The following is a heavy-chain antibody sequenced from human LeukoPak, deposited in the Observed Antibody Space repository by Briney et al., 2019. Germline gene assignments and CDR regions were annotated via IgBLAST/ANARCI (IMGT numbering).Heavy chain of an antibody. CDR2: ISGSGGST. CDR3: AKDQSSGYYSSPFDY. J-gene: IGHJ4*02. Sequence: GGSLRLSCAASGFTFSSYAMSWVRQAPGKGREGVSAISGSGGSTYYADSVKGRFTISRDNSKNTLYLQMNSLRAEDTAVYYCAKDQSSGYYSSPFDYWGQGTLVTVSS. CDR1: GFTFSSYA. V-gene: IGHV3-23*01. D-gene: IGHD3-22*01.